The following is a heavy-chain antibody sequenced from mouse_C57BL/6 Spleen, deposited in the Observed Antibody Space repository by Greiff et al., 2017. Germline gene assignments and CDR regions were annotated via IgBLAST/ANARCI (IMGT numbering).Heavy chain of an antibody. CDR2: IRNKANGYTT. V-gene: IGHV7-3*01. CDR3: ARYYYYGSSGGMDY. D-gene: IGHD1-1*01. Sequence: EVKLQESGGGLVQPGDSLSLSCAASGFTFTDYYMSWVRQPPGKALEWLGFIRNKANGYTTEYSASVKGRFTISRDNSQSILYLQMNALRAEDSATYYCARYYYYGSSGGMDYWGQGTSVTVSS. CDR1: GFTFTDYY. J-gene: IGHJ4*01.